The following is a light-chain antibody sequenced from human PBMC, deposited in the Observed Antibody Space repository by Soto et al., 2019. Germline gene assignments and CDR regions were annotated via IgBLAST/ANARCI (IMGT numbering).Light chain of an antibody. CDR2: SNN. CDR1: STNIGSNY. J-gene: IGLJ3*02. CDR3: ATWDDSLNNPV. V-gene: IGLV1-47*02. Sequence: QSVLTQPTSASGTPGQRVTISCSGSSTNIGSNYVYWYQQVPGTAPKLLIYSNNQRPSGVPDRFSASKSGTSASLAISGLRSEDEAAYYCATWDDSLNNPVFGGGTKLTVL.